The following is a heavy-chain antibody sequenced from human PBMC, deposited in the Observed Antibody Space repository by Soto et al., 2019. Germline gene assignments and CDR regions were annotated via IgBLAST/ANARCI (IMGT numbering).Heavy chain of an antibody. CDR1: GFTLSRFW. J-gene: IGHJ4*02. CDR2: IKQDGSET. Sequence: EVQLVESGGGLVQPGGSLRLSCAASGFTLSRFWMSWVRQAPGKGLEWVANIKQDGSETYYADSVKGRFTISRDNATNSLYPQTNSPRDEGAAVAYCARGYSSAWYYFDYWGQGTLVTVSP. D-gene: IGHD6-19*01. V-gene: IGHV3-7*04. CDR3: ARGYSSAWYYFDY.